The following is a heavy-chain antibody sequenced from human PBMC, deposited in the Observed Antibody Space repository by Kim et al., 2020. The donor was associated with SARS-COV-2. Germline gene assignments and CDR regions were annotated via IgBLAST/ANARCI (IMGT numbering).Heavy chain of an antibody. V-gene: IGHV4-59*08. CDR3: ARTDYGDVLPYYYYYMDV. D-gene: IGHD4-17*01. J-gene: IGHJ6*03. CDR2: IYYSGST. CDR1: GASISRYY. Sequence: SETLSLTCTVSGASISRYYWSWIRQPPGKGLEWIGYIYYSGSTDYNPSLKSRVTMSVDTSQNQFSLKVSSVTAADAAVYYCARTDYGDVLPYYYYYMDVWGKGTTVAVSS.